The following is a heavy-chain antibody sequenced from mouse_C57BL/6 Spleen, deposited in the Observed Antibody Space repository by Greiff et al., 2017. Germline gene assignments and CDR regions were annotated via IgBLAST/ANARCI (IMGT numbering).Heavy chain of an antibody. CDR1: GYTFTSYW. J-gene: IGHJ4*01. D-gene: IGHD2-5*01. CDR2: IHPNSGST. CDR3: ARSNYYAMDY. Sequence: QVQLQQPGAELVKPGASVKLSCKASGYTFTSYWMHWVKQRPGQGLEWIGMIHPNSGSTNYNENFKSKATLTVDKSSSTAYMQLSSLTSEDSAVYYCARSNYYAMDYWGQGTSVTVSS. V-gene: IGHV1-64*01.